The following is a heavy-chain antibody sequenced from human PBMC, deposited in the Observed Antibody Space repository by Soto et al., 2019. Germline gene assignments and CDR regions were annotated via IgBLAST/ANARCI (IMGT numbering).Heavy chain of an antibody. V-gene: IGHV3-21*01. Sequence: EVHLVESGGGLVKPGGSLRLSCAVSGFTFSSCTMNWVRQAPGKGLEWVSSISPSTRHIYYADSVKGRFTISRDNAKNSLCLQMASLRAEDTAVYYCSGCSGGACHQNYGMDVWGQGTTVTVSS. D-gene: IGHD2-15*01. CDR1: GFTFSSCT. J-gene: IGHJ6*02. CDR2: ISPSTRHI. CDR3: SGCSGGACHQNYGMDV.